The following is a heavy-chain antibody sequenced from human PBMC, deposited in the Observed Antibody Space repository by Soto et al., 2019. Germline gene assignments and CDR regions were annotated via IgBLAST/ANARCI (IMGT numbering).Heavy chain of an antibody. J-gene: IGHJ5*02. D-gene: IGHD5-18*01. V-gene: IGHV1-8*01. CDR1: GDIFTNFD. CDR3: ARYSYGQGFQA. Sequence: QVQLVQPGAEVRKPGASVKVSCKASGDIFTNFDFNWVRQATGQGLEWIGWMRANSGDTGHDQKFQGRVRMTRDTSMSTAYMELSSLRAEDTAVYYGARYSYGQGFQAWGQGTLVFVSS. CDR2: MRANSGDT.